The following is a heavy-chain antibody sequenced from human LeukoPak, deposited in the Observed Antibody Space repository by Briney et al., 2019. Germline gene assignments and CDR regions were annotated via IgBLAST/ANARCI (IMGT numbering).Heavy chain of an antibody. V-gene: IGHV3-64*01. J-gene: IGHJ4*02. CDR3: AREGVSRGFDY. Sequence: GGSLRLSCAASGFTLSNYAMHWVRQAPGMGLEYVSTLGTNGFTTYYGNSVKGRLTVSRDNSKNTLYLQVASLRAEDMAVYYCAREGVSRGFDYWGQGTLVTVSS. CDR2: LGTNGFTT. D-gene: IGHD3-10*01. CDR1: GFTLSNYA.